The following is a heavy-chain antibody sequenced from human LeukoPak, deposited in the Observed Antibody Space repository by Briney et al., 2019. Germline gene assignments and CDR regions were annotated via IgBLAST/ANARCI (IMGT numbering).Heavy chain of an antibody. CDR1: GYSFTSYW. D-gene: IGHD3-22*01. CDR3: ACTSGYYDSSGYYGS. CDR2: IYPGDSDT. J-gene: IGHJ5*02. V-gene: IGHV5-51*01. Sequence: GESLKISCKGSGYSFTSYWIGWVRQMPGKGLEWMGIIYPGDSDTRYSPSFQGQVTISADKSISTAYLQWSSLKASDTAMYYCACTSGYYDSSGYYGSWGQGTLVTVSS.